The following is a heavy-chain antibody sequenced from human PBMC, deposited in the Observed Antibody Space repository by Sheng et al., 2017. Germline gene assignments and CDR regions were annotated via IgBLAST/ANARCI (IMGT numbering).Heavy chain of an antibody. D-gene: IGHD3-3*01. CDR1: GGSISSSSYY. CDR2: IYYSGST. CDR3: ARDAGPGGYDFWSSYFDY. V-gene: IGHV4-39*07. J-gene: IGHJ4*02. Sequence: QLQLQESGPGLVKPSETLSLTCTVSGGSISSSSYYWGWIRQPPGKGLEWIGSIYYSGSTYYNPSLKSRVTISVDTSKNQFSLKLSSVTAADTAVYYCARDAGPGGYDFWSSYFDYWGQGNPWSTVSS.